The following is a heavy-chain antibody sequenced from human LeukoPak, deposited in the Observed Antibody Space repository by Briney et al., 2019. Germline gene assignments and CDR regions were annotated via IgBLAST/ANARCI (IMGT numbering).Heavy chain of an antibody. CDR2: IYNSGTT. D-gene: IGHD2-21*02. CDR3: ARSYCGRDCYVYYYYYMDV. CDR1: GGSMGRTSYY. Sequence: PSETLSLTCTVSGGSMGRTSYYWSWIRQPPGKGLEWLGRIYNSGTTNYNPSLQSRVTISIDTAKNQFSLNLSSVTAADTAIYYCARSYCGRDCYVYYYYYMDVWGKGTTVTISS. V-gene: IGHV4-61*02. J-gene: IGHJ6*03.